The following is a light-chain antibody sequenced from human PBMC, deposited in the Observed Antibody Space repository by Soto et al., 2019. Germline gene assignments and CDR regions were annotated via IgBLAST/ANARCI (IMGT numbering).Light chain of an antibody. Sequence: VRTQSPATLAVSPGERATLSCRASQSLSSNHLAWYQQKPGQAPRLLIYGASSRATGIPDRFSGSGSGTDFTLTLSRLEPEDFAVFYCHQCDSSPWTFGQGTKVDIK. CDR2: GAS. CDR3: HQCDSSPWT. CDR1: QSLSSNH. J-gene: IGKJ1*01. V-gene: IGKV3-20*01.